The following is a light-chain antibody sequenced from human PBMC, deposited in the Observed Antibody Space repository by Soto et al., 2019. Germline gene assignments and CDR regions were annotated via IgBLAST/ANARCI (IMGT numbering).Light chain of an antibody. CDR2: GNS. J-gene: IGLJ2*01. V-gene: IGLV1-40*01. Sequence: QSVLTQPPSVSGAPGQRVTISCTGSSSNIGAGYDVHWYQQLPGTAPKLLIYGNSNRPSGVPDRFSGSKSGTSASLAITGLRAEDGADYYCQSYDSSRGVVVFGGGTKLTVL. CDR1: SSNIGAGYD. CDR3: QSYDSSRGVVV.